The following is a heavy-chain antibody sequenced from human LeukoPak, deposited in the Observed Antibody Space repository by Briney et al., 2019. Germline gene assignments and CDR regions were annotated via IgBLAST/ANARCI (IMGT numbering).Heavy chain of an antibody. CDR3: TRDFLHVYYYDSSGYVRGAFDI. J-gene: IGHJ4*02. CDR1: GYTFTGYY. Sequence: ASVKVSCKASGYTFTGYYMHWVRQAPGQGLEWMGWINPNSGGTNYAQKFQGRVTMTRDTSISTAYMELSRLRSDDTAVYYCTRDFLHVYYYDSSGYVRGAFDIWGQGTLVTVSS. CDR2: INPNSGGT. D-gene: IGHD3-22*01. V-gene: IGHV1-2*02.